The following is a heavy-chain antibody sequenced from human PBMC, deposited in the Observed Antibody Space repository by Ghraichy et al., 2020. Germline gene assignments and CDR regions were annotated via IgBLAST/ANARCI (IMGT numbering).Heavy chain of an antibody. CDR3: ARDHYYGSGSRDYYYGMDV. V-gene: IGHV1-69*04. CDR2: IIPILGIA. D-gene: IGHD3-10*01. J-gene: IGHJ6*02. Sequence: SVKVSCKASGGTFSSYTISWVRQAPGQGLEWMGRIIPILGIANYAQKFQGRVTITADKSTSTAYMELSSLRSEDTAVYYCARDHYYGSGSRDYYYGMDVWGQGTTVTVSS. CDR1: GGTFSSYT.